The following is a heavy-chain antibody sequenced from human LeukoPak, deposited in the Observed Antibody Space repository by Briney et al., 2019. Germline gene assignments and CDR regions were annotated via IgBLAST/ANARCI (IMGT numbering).Heavy chain of an antibody. CDR1: GGTFSSYA. CDR2: IIPIFGTA. J-gene: IGHJ4*02. V-gene: IGHV1-69*13. CDR3: AKATEDSIVGAPGMFPMPHRGGFDY. Sequence: ASVKVSCKASGGTFSSYAISWVRQAPGQGLEWMGGIIPIFGTANYAQKFQGRVTITADESTSTAYMELSSLRAEDTAVYYCAKATEDSIVGAPGMFPMPHRGGFDYWGQGTLVTVSS. D-gene: IGHD1-26*01.